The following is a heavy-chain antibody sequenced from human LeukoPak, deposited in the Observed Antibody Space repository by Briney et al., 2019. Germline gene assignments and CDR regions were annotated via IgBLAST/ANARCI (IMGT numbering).Heavy chain of an antibody. CDR3: ARGQWLPVFDF. D-gene: IGHD3-22*01. V-gene: IGHV4-59*01. J-gene: IGHJ4*02. CDR2: VYYTGLT. CDR1: GGSISTYY. Sequence: KASETLSLTCTVSGGSISTYYWSWIRQPPGKELEWIGYVYYTGLTNYNPSLKSRVTISVDTSKNHFSLKLSSVTAADTAVYYCARGQWLPVFDFWGQGTLVTVSS.